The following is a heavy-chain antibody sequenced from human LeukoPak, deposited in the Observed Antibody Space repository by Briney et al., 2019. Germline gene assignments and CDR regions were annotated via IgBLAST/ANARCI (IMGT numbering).Heavy chain of an antibody. V-gene: IGHV3-23*01. CDR3: AELGITMIGGV. J-gene: IGHJ6*04. CDR2: IISSGVTT. D-gene: IGHD3-10*02. Sequence: PGGSLRLSCAASGFTFSNYAMAWVRQAPGKGLEWVSSIISSGVTTYLADSVKGRFTISRDNAKNSLYLQMNSLRAEDTAVYYCAELGITMIGGVWGKGTTVTISS. CDR1: GFTFSNYA.